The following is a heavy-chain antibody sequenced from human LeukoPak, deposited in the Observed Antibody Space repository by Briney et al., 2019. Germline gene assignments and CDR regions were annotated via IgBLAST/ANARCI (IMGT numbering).Heavy chain of an antibody. Sequence: SVKVSCKASGGTFSSYAISWVRQAPGQGLEWMGGIIPIFGTANYAQKFQGRVTITADESTSTAYMELSSLRSEDTAVYYCAASFLRFSPDFDYWGQGTPVTVSS. CDR3: AASFLRFSPDFDY. V-gene: IGHV1-69*13. CDR1: GGTFSSYA. CDR2: IIPIFGTA. D-gene: IGHD2/OR15-2a*01. J-gene: IGHJ4*02.